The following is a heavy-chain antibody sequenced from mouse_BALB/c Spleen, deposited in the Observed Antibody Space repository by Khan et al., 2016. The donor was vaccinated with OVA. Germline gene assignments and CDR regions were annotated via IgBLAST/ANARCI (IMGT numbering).Heavy chain of an antibody. Sequence: QIRLVQSGAELARPGASVTLSCKASGYTFTDYYINWMRQRTGQGLEWIGEIYPGSDNTYYHEKFKGKATLTADKSSSTAYMQLSRLTSEDSAVYFCAREWAAWFPYWGQGTLVTVSA. CDR1: GYTFTDYY. J-gene: IGHJ3*01. CDR2: IYPGSDNT. CDR3: AREWAAWFPY. V-gene: IGHV1-77*01.